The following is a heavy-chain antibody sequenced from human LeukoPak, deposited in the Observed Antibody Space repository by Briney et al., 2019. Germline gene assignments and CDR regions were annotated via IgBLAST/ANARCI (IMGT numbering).Heavy chain of an antibody. CDR3: PRGGGAYGYEGGHYYYYYYMDV. V-gene: IGHV4-61*05. J-gene: IGHJ6*03. D-gene: IGHD5-12*01. CDR1: GGFISSSSYY. CDR2: IYYSGST. Sequence: PSETLSLTCTVSGGFISSSSYYWGWIRQPPGKGLEWIGYIYYSGSTYYNPSLKSRVTISVDTSKNQFSLKLSSVTAADTAVYYCPRGGGAYGYEGGHYYYYYYMDVWGKGTTVTVSS.